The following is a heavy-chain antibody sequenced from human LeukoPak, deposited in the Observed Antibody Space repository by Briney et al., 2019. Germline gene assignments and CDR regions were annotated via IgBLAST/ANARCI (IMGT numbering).Heavy chain of an antibody. CDR3: ATDLLGVKNY. D-gene: IGHD3-16*01. CDR1: GFTFSNAW. J-gene: IGHJ4*02. V-gene: IGHV3-15*01. CDR2: IKSKYDGGSI. Sequence: NPWGSLRLPCATSGFTFSNAWMDWVRQAPGKGLEWVGRIKSKYDGGSIDYAAAVKDRFTISREDSKNTLYLQMSSLKTEDTAVYYCATDLLGVKNYWGQGTLVTVSS.